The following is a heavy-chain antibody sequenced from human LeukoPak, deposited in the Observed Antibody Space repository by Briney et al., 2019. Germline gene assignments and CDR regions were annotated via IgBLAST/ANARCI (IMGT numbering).Heavy chain of an antibody. CDR1: GGTFSSYA. D-gene: IGHD1-7*01. CDR2: IIPIFGTA. V-gene: IGHV1-69*05. Sequence: ALVKVSCKASGGTFSSYAISWVRQAPGQGLEWMGGIIPIFGTANYAQKFQGRVTITTDESTSTAYMELSSLRSEDTAVYYCARGITGTMTLDYWGQGTLVTVSS. J-gene: IGHJ4*02. CDR3: ARGITGTMTLDY.